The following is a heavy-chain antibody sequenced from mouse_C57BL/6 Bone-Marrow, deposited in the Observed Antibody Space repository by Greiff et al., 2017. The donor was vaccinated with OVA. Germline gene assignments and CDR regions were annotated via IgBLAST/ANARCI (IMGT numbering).Heavy chain of an antibody. CDR2: IYPSDSET. CDR3: ARSGYYGSYFDD. CDR1: GYTFTSYW. D-gene: IGHD1-1*01. Sequence: QVQLQQPGAELVRPGSSVKLSCKASGYTFTSYWMDWVKQRPGQGLEWIGNIYPSDSETHYNQKFKDKATLTVDKSSSTACMQLSGLTSEDSAVYYCARSGYYGSYFDDWGQGTTLTVSS. V-gene: IGHV1-61*01. J-gene: IGHJ2*01.